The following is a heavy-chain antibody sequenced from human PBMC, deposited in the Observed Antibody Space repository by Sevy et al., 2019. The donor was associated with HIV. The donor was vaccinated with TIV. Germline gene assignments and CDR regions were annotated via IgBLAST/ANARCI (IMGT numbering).Heavy chain of an antibody. CDR1: GFTFNESV. CDR2: ISWDSIRI. J-gene: IGHJ4*02. V-gene: IGHV3-9*01. Sequence: GGSLRLSCVASGFTFNESVIHWARQAPGKGLEWVAGISWDSIRIAYAESIEGRFIISRDNAKNSLYLEMNSLRPEDTALYYCAKMNHWGQGTLVTVSS. CDR3: AKMNH.